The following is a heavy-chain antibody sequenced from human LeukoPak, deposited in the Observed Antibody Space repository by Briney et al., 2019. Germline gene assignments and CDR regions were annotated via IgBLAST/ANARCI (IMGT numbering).Heavy chain of an antibody. Sequence: GESLRISCQGSGYSFSSYWISWVRQMPGEGLEGVGRIDPSDSYTSFSPSFQGHVTISADKSISTAYLQWSSLKASDTAMYYCANIPSKYGSGSYFVALNIWGQGTMVTVSS. V-gene: IGHV5-10-1*01. D-gene: IGHD3-10*01. J-gene: IGHJ3*02. CDR3: ANIPSKYGSGSYFVALNI. CDR2: IDPSDSYT. CDR1: GYSFSSYW.